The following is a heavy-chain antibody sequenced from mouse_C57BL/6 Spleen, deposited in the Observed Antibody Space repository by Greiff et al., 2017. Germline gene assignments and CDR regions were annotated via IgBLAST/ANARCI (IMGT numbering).Heavy chain of an antibody. CDR1: GYAFSSYW. Sequence: QVQLQQSGAELVKPGASVKISCKASGYAFSSYWLNWVKPRPGKGLEWIGQIYPGDGDTNYNGKFTGQATLTADKSSSTASMQLSSLTSEVSAVYFCARDRFFAYWGQGTLVTVSA. CDR2: IYPGDGDT. CDR3: ARDRFFAY. V-gene: IGHV1-80*01. J-gene: IGHJ3*01.